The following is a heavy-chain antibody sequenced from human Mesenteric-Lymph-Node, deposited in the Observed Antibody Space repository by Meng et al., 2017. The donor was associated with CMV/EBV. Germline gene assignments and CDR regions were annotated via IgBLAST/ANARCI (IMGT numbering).Heavy chain of an antibody. CDR2: IHYTGST. CDR3: ATGSSSWPNPLDY. CDR1: GGSISSYY. V-gene: IGHV4-59*01. J-gene: IGHJ4*02. Sequence: GSLRLSCTVSGGSISSYYWSWIRQPPGKGLEWIGYIHYTGSTNSNPSLNSRVTISLDTTKNQFSLNLNSVTAADTAVYYCATGSSSWPNPLDYWGQGTLVTVSS. D-gene: IGHD6-13*01.